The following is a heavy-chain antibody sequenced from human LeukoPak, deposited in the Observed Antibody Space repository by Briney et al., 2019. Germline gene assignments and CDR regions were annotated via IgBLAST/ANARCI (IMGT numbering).Heavy chain of an antibody. J-gene: IGHJ5*02. CDR2: INPNSGGT. CDR3: ARGPLHYYDSHWFDP. Sequence: GASVKVSCKASGYTFTSYDINWVRQATGQGLEWMGWINPNSGGTNYAQKFQGRVTMTRDTSISTAYMELSRLRSDDTAVYYCARGPLHYYDSHWFDPWGQGTLVTVSS. CDR1: GYTFTSYD. D-gene: IGHD3-22*01. V-gene: IGHV1-2*02.